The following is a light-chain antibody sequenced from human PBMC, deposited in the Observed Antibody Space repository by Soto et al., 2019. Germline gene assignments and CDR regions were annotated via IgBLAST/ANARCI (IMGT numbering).Light chain of an antibody. CDR2: DAS. CDR3: QQYDNLLLT. Sequence: DIQMTQSPSTLSASVGDRFTITCRASQSISSWLAWYQQKPGKAPKLLIYDASSLESGVPSRFSGSGSGTDFTFTISSLQPEDIATYYCQQYDNLLLTFGGGTKVDIK. CDR1: QSISSW. J-gene: IGKJ4*01. V-gene: IGKV1-5*01.